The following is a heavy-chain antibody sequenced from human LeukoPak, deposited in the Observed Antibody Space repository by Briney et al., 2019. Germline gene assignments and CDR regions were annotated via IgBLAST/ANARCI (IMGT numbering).Heavy chain of an antibody. CDR2: IIPILGIA. CDR3: ARVEDCGGDCSSGWFDP. Sequence: SVKVSCKASGGTFSSYAISWVRQAPGQGLEWMGRIIPILGIANYAQKFQGRVTITADKSTSTAYMELSSLRSEDTAVYYCARVEDCGGDCSSGWFDPWGQGTLVTVSS. V-gene: IGHV1-69*04. CDR1: GGTFSSYA. D-gene: IGHD2-21*02. J-gene: IGHJ5*02.